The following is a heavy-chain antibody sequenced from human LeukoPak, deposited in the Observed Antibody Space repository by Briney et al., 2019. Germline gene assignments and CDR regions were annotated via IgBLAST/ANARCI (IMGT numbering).Heavy chain of an antibody. CDR3: ARDTYYYDSSGYRGLDY. CDR1: GYTFTSYY. Sequence: ASVKVSYKASGYTFTSYYMHWVRQAPGQGLEWMGIINPSGGSTSYAQKFQGRVTMTRDMSTSTVYMELSSLRSEDTAVYYCARDTYYYDSSGYRGLDYWGQGTLVTVSS. V-gene: IGHV1-46*01. CDR2: INPSGGST. D-gene: IGHD3-22*01. J-gene: IGHJ4*02.